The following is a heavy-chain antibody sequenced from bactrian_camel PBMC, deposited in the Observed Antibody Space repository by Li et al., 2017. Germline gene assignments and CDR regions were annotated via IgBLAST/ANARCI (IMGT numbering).Heavy chain of an antibody. CDR3: ASASEEDGRVSYFLY. V-gene: IGHV3S40*01. CDR1: GFPFDNYH. Sequence: EVQLVESGGGLVQPGGSLRLSCQASGFPFDNYHMAWVRQAPGKGLEWVSSITSDGDSTYYADSVKGRFTISRDNAKNTLYLQLNSLKTEDTAVYYCASASEEDGRVSYFLYCGQGTQVTVS. CDR2: ITSDGDST. J-gene: IGHJ4*01. D-gene: IGHD2*01.